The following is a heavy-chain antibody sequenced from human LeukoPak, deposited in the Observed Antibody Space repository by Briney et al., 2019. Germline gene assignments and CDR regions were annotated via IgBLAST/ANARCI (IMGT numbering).Heavy chain of an antibody. D-gene: IGHD3-22*01. CDR1: GFTFSSYG. V-gene: IGHV3-33*01. CDR2: IWYDGSNK. CDR3: ARGGGNYYDSSGYYLDY. Sequence: GGSLRLSCAASGFTFSSYGMHWVRQAPGKGLEWVAVIWYDGSNKYYADSVKGRFTISRDNSKNTLYLQMNSLRAEDTAVYYCARGGGNYYDSSGYYLDYWGQGTLVTVSS. J-gene: IGHJ4*02.